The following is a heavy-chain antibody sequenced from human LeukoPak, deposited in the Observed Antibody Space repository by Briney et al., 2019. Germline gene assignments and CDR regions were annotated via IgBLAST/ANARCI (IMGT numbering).Heavy chain of an antibody. CDR2: IYYSGST. CDR1: GGSISSGGYY. Sequence: SETLSLTCTVSGGSISSGGYYWSWIRQHPGKGLEWIGYIYYSGSTYYNPSLKSRVTISVDTSKNQFSLKLGSVTAADTAVYYCAREGYCTNGVCYKDYYYYMDVWGKGTTVTVSS. CDR3: AREGYCTNGVCYKDYYYYMDV. D-gene: IGHD2-8*01. V-gene: IGHV4-31*03. J-gene: IGHJ6*03.